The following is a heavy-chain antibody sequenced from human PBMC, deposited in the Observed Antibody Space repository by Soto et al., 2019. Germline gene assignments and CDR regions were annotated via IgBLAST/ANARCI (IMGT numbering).Heavy chain of an antibody. CDR2: IYYSGST. J-gene: IGHJ5*02. CDR1: GGSISSYY. Sequence: QVQLQESGPGLVKPSETLSLTCTVSGGSISSYYWSWIRQPSGKGLEWIGYIYYSGSTNYNPSLKSRVTISVHTSKNQFSLKLSSVTAADTAVYYCARVLPHSNWKHGWWFDPWGQGTLVTVSS. CDR3: ARVLPHSNWKHGWWFDP. D-gene: IGHD1-1*01. V-gene: IGHV4-59*01.